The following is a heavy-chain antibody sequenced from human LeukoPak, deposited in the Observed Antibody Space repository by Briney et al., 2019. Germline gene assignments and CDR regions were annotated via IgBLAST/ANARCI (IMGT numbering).Heavy chain of an antibody. D-gene: IGHD3-22*01. CDR1: GGSISSYY. V-gene: IGHV4-4*07. Sequence: PSETLSLTCTVSGGSISSYYWSWIRQPAGKGLEWIGRIYTSGSTNYNPSLKSRVTMSVDTSKNQFSLKLSPVTAADTAVYYCARVIDYYDSSGYSYYFDYWGQGTLVTVSS. J-gene: IGHJ4*02. CDR3: ARVIDYYDSSGYSYYFDY. CDR2: IYTSGST.